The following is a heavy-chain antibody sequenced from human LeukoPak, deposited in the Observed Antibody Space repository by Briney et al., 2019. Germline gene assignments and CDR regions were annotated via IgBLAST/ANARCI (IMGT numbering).Heavy chain of an antibody. J-gene: IGHJ4*02. CDR1: GFTFSSSW. CDR3: AKSPEQIAVAGLDY. CDR2: INSDGSRM. D-gene: IGHD6-19*01. Sequence: GGSLRLSCAASGFTFSSSWMHWVRQAPGKGLVWVSRINSDGSRMMYADSVKGRFTISRDNAKNTLYLQMNSLRAEDTAVYYCAKSPEQIAVAGLDYWGQGTLVTVSS. V-gene: IGHV3-74*03.